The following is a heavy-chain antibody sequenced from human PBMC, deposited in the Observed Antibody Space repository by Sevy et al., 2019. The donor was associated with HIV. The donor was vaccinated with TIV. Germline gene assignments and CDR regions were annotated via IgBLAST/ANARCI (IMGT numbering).Heavy chain of an antibody. J-gene: IGHJ6*02. CDR3: ARDSIPLVQGIIITPYYYGMDV. CDR2: ISAYNGNT. Sequence: ASVKVSCKTCGYTFNTFGINWVRQAPGQGLQWVGWISAYNGNTKYVQKLQGRVSMTTETSTSTVYMELRSLRSDDTAVYYCARDSIPLVQGIIITPYYYGMDVWGQGTTVTVSS. CDR1: GYTFNTFG. V-gene: IGHV1-18*04. D-gene: IGHD3-10*01.